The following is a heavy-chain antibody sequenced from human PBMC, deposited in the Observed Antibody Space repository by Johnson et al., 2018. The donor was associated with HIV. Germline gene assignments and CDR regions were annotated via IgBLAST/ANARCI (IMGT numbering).Heavy chain of an antibody. Sequence: QEQLVESGGGVVQPGRSLRLSCAASGFTFSSYGMHWVRKAPGKGLEWVAVISYDGSNKYYADSVKGRFTISRDNSKNTLYLQMNSRRAEDTAVYYCAKGLAAGDDAFDIWCQGTMVTVSS. J-gene: IGHJ3*02. D-gene: IGHD6-25*01. CDR3: AKGLAAGDDAFDI. CDR1: GFTFSSYG. CDR2: ISYDGSNK. V-gene: IGHV3-30*18.